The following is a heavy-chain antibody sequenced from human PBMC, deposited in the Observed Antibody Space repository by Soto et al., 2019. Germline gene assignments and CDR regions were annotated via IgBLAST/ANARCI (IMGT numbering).Heavy chain of an antibody. CDR3: AAAPSALITIFGVVIDAFDI. Sequence: ASVKVSCKASGFTFTSSAVQWVRQARGQRLEWIGWIVVGSGNTNYAQKFQERVTITRDMSTSTAYMELSSLRSEDPAVYYCAAAPSALITIFGVVIDAFDIWGQGTMVTVSS. CDR1: GFTFTSSA. CDR2: IVVGSGNT. J-gene: IGHJ3*02. V-gene: IGHV1-58*01. D-gene: IGHD3-3*01.